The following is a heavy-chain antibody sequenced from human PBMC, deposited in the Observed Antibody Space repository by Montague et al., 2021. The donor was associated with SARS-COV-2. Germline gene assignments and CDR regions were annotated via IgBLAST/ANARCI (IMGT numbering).Heavy chain of an antibody. CDR1: NGSISSYY. V-gene: IGHV4-59*01. CDR3: ARAGLNSWFDP. CDR2: IYYRGST. J-gene: IGHJ5*02. Sequence: SQTLSLTCTVSNGSISSYYWCWVRQHPGKRLEWIGYIYYRGSTNYNPSLESRVTMSVDTAKNQFSLKLRSVTAADTAVYFCARAGLNSWFDPWGQGTLVIVSS.